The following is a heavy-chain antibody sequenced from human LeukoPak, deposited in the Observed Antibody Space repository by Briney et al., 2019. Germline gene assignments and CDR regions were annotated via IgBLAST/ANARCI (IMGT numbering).Heavy chain of an antibody. CDR3: AKKVVVGATSPYSDFQD. CDR1: GFTFSSYA. CDR2: ISGSGVTT. V-gene: IGHV3-23*01. J-gene: IGHJ1*01. D-gene: IGHD1-26*01. Sequence: GGSLRLSCVASGFTFSSYAMSWVRQAPGKGLEWVSAISGSGVTTHYAGSVKGRFSISRDNSKNILYLQINSLRAEDTALYYCAKKVVVGATSPYSDFQDWGQGTLVTVSS.